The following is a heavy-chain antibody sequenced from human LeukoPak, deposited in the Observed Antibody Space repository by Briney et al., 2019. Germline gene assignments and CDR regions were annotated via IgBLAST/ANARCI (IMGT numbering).Heavy chain of an antibody. V-gene: IGHV3-30*18. J-gene: IGHJ5*02. Sequence: GGSLRLSCAASGFTFRTYGMHWVRQAPGKGLEWVALISDDGSSKLYADSVKGRFTISRDNFRNTLYLQMNSLRLEDTAVYYCAKGGGRFHLPFDPWGQGTLVSVSS. D-gene: IGHD3-16*01. CDR2: ISDDGSSK. CDR3: AKGGGRFHLPFDP. CDR1: GFTFRTYG.